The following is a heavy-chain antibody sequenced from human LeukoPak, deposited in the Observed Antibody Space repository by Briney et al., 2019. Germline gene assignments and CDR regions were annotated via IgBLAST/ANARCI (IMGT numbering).Heavy chain of an antibody. J-gene: IGHJ4*02. CDR2: IYYSGST. V-gene: IGHV4-39*01. CDR1: GGSISSSSYY. CDR3: VTGILTGYLANDY. D-gene: IGHD3-9*01. Sequence: SETLPLTCTVSGGSISSSSYYWGWIRQPPGKGLEWIGSIYYSGSTYYNPSLKSRVTISVDTSKNQFSLKLSSVTAADTAVYYCVTGILTGYLANDYWGQGTLVTVSS.